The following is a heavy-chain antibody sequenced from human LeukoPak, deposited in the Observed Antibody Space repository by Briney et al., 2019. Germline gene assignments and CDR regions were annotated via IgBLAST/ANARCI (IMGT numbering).Heavy chain of an antibody. V-gene: IGHV4-61*02. Sequence: SETLSLTCTVSGGSISSGSYYWSWIRQPAGKGLEWIGRIYTSGSTNYNPSLKSRVTISVDTSKNQFSLRLSSVTAADTAVYYCARDGPYDSSGYIRNYWGQGTLVTVSS. CDR1: GGSISSGSYY. CDR3: ARDGPYDSSGYIRNY. CDR2: IYTSGST. J-gene: IGHJ4*02. D-gene: IGHD3-22*01.